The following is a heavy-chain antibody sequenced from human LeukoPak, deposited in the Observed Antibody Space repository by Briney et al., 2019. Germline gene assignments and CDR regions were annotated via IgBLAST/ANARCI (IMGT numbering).Heavy chain of an antibody. D-gene: IGHD3-22*01. Sequence: SVKVSCKASGGTFSSYAISWVRQAPGQGLEWMGGIIPIFGTANYAQKFQGRVTITADESTSTAYMELSSLRSEDTAVYYCARDYDSSGYYSPAPYYYSMDVWGQGTTVTVSS. J-gene: IGHJ6*02. V-gene: IGHV1-69*13. CDR1: GGTFSSYA. CDR2: IIPIFGTA. CDR3: ARDYDSSGYYSPAPYYYSMDV.